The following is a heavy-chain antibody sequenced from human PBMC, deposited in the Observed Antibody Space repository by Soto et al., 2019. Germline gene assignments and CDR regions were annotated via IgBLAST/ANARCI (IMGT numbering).Heavy chain of an antibody. CDR1: GFTLSPYH. J-gene: IGHJ6*02. D-gene: IGHD4-17*01. CDR2: INAGSSTI. V-gene: IGHV3-48*03. Sequence: EVQLVESGGGLVQPGGSLRLSCAASGFTLSPYHMDWVRQAPGKGLEWVAYINAGSSTIHYADSVRGRFTIPRDNAKNSLYLQMDSLRAEDTAVYYCARDGSTETTNFHYAMDVWGQGTTVTVSS. CDR3: ARDGSTETTNFHYAMDV.